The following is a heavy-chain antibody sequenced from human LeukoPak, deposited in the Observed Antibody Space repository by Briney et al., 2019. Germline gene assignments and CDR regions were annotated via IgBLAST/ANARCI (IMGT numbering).Heavy chain of an antibody. CDR1: GGSISSYY. CDR2: IYTSGST. D-gene: IGHD3-22*01. CDR3: ARGGDYYDSSGYYPEYFQH. J-gene: IGHJ1*01. V-gene: IGHV4-4*07. Sequence: PSETLSLTCTVSGGSISSYYWSWIRQPAGKGLEWIGRIYTSGSTNYNPSLKSRVTMSVDTSKNQFSLKLSSVTAADTAVYYCARGGDYYDSSGYYPEYFQHWGQGTLVTVSS.